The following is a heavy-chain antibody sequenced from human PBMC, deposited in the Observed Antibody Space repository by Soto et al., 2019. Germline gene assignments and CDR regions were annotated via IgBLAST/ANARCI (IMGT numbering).Heavy chain of an antibody. CDR1: GYTFDMYG. CDR2: ISPKKDKT. J-gene: IGHJ4*02. V-gene: IGHV1-18*01. Sequence: ASVKVSCKTSGYTFDMYGSSWVRQAPGQGLEWMGWISPKKDKTNFAQNFQGRVTMTTDTSTSTAHMELRSLRPDDTAVYYCARDHVYESQTGLFDYSGQGTLVTVSP. CDR3: ARDHVYESQTGLFDY. D-gene: IGHD3-22*01.